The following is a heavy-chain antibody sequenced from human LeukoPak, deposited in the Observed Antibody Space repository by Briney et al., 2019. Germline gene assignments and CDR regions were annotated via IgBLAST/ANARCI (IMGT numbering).Heavy chain of an antibody. J-gene: IGHJ4*02. CDR3: AGGSGWLIDS. Sequence: GGSLKPSVPPPGSPLSTYWRNWARQPPGKGRKWVANIKQDGSEKFYVDSVNGRFTISRDNAKNSLYLQLNSLGAEDTAVYYCAGGSGWLIDSWGQGTLVTVSS. CDR2: IKQDGSEK. D-gene: IGHD6-19*01. CDR1: GSPLSTYW. V-gene: IGHV3-7*04.